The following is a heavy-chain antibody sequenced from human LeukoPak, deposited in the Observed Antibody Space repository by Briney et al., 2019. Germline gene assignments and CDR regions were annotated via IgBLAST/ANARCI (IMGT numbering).Heavy chain of an antibody. CDR1: GGSISSSSYY. CDR3: ASNYYGSGSLDY. V-gene: IGHV4-61*05. CDR2: IYYNGST. J-gene: IGHJ4*02. D-gene: IGHD3-10*01. Sequence: SETLSLTCTVSGGSISSSSYYWSWIRQPPGKGLEWIGYIYYNGSTNYNPSLKSRVTISVDTSKNQFSLKLSSVTAADTAVYYCASNYYGSGSLDYWGQGNLVTVSS.